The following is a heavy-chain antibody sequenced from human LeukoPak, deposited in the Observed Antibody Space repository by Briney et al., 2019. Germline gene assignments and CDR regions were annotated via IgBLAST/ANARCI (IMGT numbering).Heavy chain of an antibody. CDR2: IYHSGST. D-gene: IGHD1-14*01. CDR3: ARVLWVTGYYYMDV. J-gene: IGHJ6*03. V-gene: IGHV4-30-2*01. CDR1: GGSISSGSYS. Sequence: SETLSLTCAVSGGSISSGSYSWSWIRQPPGKGLEWIGYIYHSGSTYYNPSLKSRVTISVDRSKNQFSLNLNSVTAADTAVYYCARVLWVTGYYYMDVWGKGTTVAVSS.